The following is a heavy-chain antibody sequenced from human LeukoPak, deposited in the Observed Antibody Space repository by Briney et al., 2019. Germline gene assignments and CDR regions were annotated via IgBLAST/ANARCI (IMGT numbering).Heavy chain of an antibody. CDR1: GGTFSSYA. CDR3: ASDGYYYGSGEL. Sequence: ASVKVSCKASGGTFSSYAISWVRQATGQGLEWMGWMNPNSGNTGYAQKFQGRVTMTRNTSISTAYMELSSLRSEDTAVYYCASDGYYYGSGELWGQGTLVTVSS. V-gene: IGHV1-8*02. J-gene: IGHJ4*02. CDR2: MNPNSGNT. D-gene: IGHD3-10*01.